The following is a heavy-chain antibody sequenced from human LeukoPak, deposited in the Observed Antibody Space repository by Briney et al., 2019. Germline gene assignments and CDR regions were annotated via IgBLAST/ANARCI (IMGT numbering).Heavy chain of an antibody. J-gene: IGHJ4*02. CDR1: GFALKSYS. Sequence: GGSLRLSCAGSGFALKSYSLSWVRQAPGKGLEWVSSISSTSAYIYYADSVKGRFTISRDNAKNSLYLQMNSLRAEDTAVYYCARDGGFDYWGQGTLVTVSS. CDR2: ISSTSAYI. D-gene: IGHD3-16*01. V-gene: IGHV3-21*01. CDR3: ARDGGFDY.